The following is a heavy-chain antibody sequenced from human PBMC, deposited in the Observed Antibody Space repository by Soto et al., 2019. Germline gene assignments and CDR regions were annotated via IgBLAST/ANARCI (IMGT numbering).Heavy chain of an antibody. V-gene: IGHV4-59*01. J-gene: IGHJ4*02. CDR1: GGSISSYY. CDR3: ARENYGANDY. D-gene: IGHD4-17*01. CDR2: IYYSGST. Sequence: PSETLSLTCTVSGGSISSYYWSWIRQPPGKGLEWIGYIYYSGSTNYNPSLKSRVTISVDTSKNQFSLKLSSVTAADTAVYYCARENYGANDYWGQGTLVTVSS.